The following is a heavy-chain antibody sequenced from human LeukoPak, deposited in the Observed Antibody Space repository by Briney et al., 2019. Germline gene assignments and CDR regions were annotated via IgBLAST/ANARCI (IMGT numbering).Heavy chain of an antibody. CDR2: IIPFRGTV. J-gene: IGHJ4*02. CDR1: GGTFDTYA. Sequence: SVKVSCKASGGTFDTYALSWVRQAPGQGLEWMGRIIPFRGTVNHAQRFQGRVTITADKSTGTAYVELSSLRSDDTAVYYCAGDQAQTGYGPFDYWGQGTLVTVSS. D-gene: IGHD1-14*01. CDR3: AGDQAQTGYGPFDY. V-gene: IGHV1-69*04.